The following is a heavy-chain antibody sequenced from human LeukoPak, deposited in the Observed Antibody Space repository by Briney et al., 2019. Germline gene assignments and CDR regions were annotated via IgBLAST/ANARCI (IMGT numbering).Heavy chain of an antibody. J-gene: IGHJ4*02. D-gene: IGHD4-23*01. CDR1: GFTFTSYS. CDR3: ARGRPHGNDY. V-gene: IGHV3-74*01. Sequence: GGSLRLSCAASGFTFTSYSMNWVRQAPGKGLVWVSRIASDGSSTTYADSVKGRFSISRDNAKNTLYLQMNSLRVEDTAVYYCARGRPHGNDYWGQGTLVTVSS. CDR2: IASDGSST.